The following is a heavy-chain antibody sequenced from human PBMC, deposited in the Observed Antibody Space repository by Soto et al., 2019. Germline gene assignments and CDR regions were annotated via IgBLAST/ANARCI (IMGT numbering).Heavy chain of an antibody. CDR1: GGSFRNFV. J-gene: IGHJ4*02. Sequence: QVQLVQSGAEVKKPGSSVKVSCKASGGSFRNFVISWVRQAPGQGLEWMGGIIPNSGTTNYAQKFQGKVTITADESTSTAYMELIGLTSEDTSLYYCARDLGGEATIRFWGQGTLVTVPS. CDR3: ARDLGGEATIRF. CDR2: IIPNSGTT. D-gene: IGHD3-16*01. V-gene: IGHV1-69*01.